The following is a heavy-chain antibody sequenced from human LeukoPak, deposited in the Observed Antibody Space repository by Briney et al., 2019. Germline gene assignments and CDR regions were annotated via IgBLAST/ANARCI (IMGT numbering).Heavy chain of an antibody. V-gene: IGHV4-39*01. Sequence: PSETLSLTCTVSGGSISSSSYYWGWIRQPPGKGLEWIGSIYYSGSTYYNPSLKSRVTISIDTSKNQFSLKLTSVTAADTAVYYCARNLYYDFWSGFLLHFDYWGQGTLVTVSS. CDR2: IYYSGST. J-gene: IGHJ4*02. CDR3: ARNLYYDFWSGFLLHFDY. D-gene: IGHD3-3*01. CDR1: GGSISSSSYY.